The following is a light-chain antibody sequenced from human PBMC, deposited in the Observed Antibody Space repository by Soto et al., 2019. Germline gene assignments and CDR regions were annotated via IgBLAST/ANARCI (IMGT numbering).Light chain of an antibody. CDR3: SSYTSSSTPFV. V-gene: IGLV2-14*03. J-gene: IGLJ1*01. Sequence: QSALTQPASVSGSPGQSITISCTGTSSDVGGYNYVSWYQQHPGKAPKLIIYDVTNRPSGVSDRFSGSKSGNTAFLTISGLQAEDGTDYYCSSYTSSSTPFVFGTGTKLTVL. CDR1: SSDVGGYNY. CDR2: DVT.